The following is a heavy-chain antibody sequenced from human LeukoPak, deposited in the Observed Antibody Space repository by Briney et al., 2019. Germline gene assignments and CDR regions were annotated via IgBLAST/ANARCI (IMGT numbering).Heavy chain of an antibody. Sequence: GGSLRLSCAASGFTVSSNYMSWVRQVPGKGLEWVSVIYSGGSTYYADSVKGRFTISRDNSKNTLYLQMNSLRAEDTAVYYCARESSSGWGSPADRCFDYWGQGTLVTVSS. J-gene: IGHJ4*02. V-gene: IGHV3-66*01. D-gene: IGHD6-19*01. CDR1: GFTVSSNY. CDR2: IYSGGST. CDR3: ARESSSGWGSPADRCFDY.